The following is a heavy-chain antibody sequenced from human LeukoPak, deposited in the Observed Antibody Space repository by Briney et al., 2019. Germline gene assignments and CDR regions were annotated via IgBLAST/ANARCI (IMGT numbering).Heavy chain of an antibody. CDR3: ARRRDDLTRYCSSTSCDGPLYYYYMDV. J-gene: IGHJ6*03. CDR1: GGSISSGGYY. D-gene: IGHD2-2*01. Sequence: NPSQTLSLTCTVSGGSISSGGYYWSWIRQPPGKGLEWIGYIYHSGSTYYNPSLRSRVTISVDRSKNQFSLKLSSVTAADTAVYYCARRRDDLTRYCSSTSCDGPLYYYYMDVWGKGTTVTVSS. V-gene: IGHV4-30-2*01. CDR2: IYHSGST.